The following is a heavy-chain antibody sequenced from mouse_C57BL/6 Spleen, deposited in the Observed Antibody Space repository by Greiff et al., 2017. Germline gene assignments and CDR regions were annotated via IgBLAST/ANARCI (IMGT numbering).Heavy chain of an antibody. V-gene: IGHV1-54*01. Sequence: VQLQQSGAELVRPGTSVKVSCKASGYAFTNYLIEWVKQRPGQGLEWIGVINPGSGGTNYNEKFKGKATLTADKSSSTAYMQLSSLTSEDSAVYFCARRDGNWESYWGKGTTLTVAS. CDR3: ARRDGNWESY. J-gene: IGHJ2*01. D-gene: IGHD2-1*01. CDR1: GYAFTNYL. CDR2: INPGSGGT.